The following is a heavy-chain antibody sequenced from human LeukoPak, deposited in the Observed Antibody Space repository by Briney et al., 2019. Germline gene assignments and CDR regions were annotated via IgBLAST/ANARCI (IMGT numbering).Heavy chain of an antibody. CDR2: IYYSGST. V-gene: IGHV4-30-4*01. J-gene: IGHJ4*02. Sequence: SETLSLTCTVSGGSISSGDYYWSWIRQPPGKGLEWIGYIYYSGSTYYNPSLKSRVTISVDTSKNQFSLKLSSVTAADTAEYYCARRSGDDYFRADYWGQGTLVTVSS. D-gene: IGHD2/OR15-2a*01. CDR3: ARRSGDDYFRADY. CDR1: GGSISSGDYY.